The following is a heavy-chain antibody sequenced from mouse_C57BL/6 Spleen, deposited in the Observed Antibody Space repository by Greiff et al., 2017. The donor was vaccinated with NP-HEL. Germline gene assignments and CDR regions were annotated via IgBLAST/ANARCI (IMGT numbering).Heavy chain of an antibody. V-gene: IGHV14-4*01. CDR3: TTGGSSYYDYDVPFAY. D-gene: IGHD2-4*01. J-gene: IGHJ3*01. CDR1: GFNIKDDY. Sequence: EVQLQQSGAELVRPGASVKLSCTASGFNIKDDYMHWVKQRPEQGLEWIGWIDPENGDTEYASKFQGKATITADTSSNTAYLQLSSLTSEDTAVYYCTTGGSSYYDYDVPFAYWGQGTLVTVSA. CDR2: IDPENGDT.